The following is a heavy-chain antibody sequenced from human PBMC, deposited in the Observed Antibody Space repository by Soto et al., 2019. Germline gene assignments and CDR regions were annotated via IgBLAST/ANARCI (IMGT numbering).Heavy chain of an antibody. V-gene: IGHV3-74*01. Sequence: SMRLSCAASGFTFSNHWMHWVRQAPGKGLGWVSRINSDGSSTSYADSVKGRFTISRDNAKNTLYLQMDSLRAEDTAVYYCARDLTHCSGGSCDFGPLDYWAQGTLVTVSS. CDR3: ARDLTHCSGGSCDFGPLDY. CDR1: GFTFSNHW. CDR2: INSDGSST. J-gene: IGHJ4*02. D-gene: IGHD2-15*01.